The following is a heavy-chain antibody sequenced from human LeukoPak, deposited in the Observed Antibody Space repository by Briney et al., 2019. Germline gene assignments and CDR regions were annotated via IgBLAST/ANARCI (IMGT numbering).Heavy chain of an antibody. V-gene: IGHV1-2*02. CDR1: GYTFTGYY. CDR2: INPNSGGT. D-gene: IGHD6-19*01. Sequence: GASVKVSCKASGYTFTGYYMHWVRQAPGQGLEWMGWINPNSGGTNYAQEFQGRVTMTRDTSISTAYMELSRLRSDDTAVYYCARVHYRWLAFDYWGQGTPVTVSS. J-gene: IGHJ4*02. CDR3: ARVHYRWLAFDY.